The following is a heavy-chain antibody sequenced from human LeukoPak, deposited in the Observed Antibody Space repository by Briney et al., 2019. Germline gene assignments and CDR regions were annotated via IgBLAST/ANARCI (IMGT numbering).Heavy chain of an antibody. J-gene: IGHJ4*02. CDR2: ISTNNGST. CDR3: ARDLDRIVPTTADY. V-gene: IGHV1-18*01. Sequence: AASVTVSCKASGYTFTSYSITWVRQAPGQRLEWMGWISTNNGSTDYAQRLRDRVTMTTDTSTNTAYMELRSLRSDDTAVYYCARDLDRIVPTTADYWGQGTLVTVSS. D-gene: IGHD5-12*01. CDR1: GYTFTSYS.